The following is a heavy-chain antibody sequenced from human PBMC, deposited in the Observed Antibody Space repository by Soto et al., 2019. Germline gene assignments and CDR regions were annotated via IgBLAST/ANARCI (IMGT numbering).Heavy chain of an antibody. D-gene: IGHD6-19*01. CDR3: ARDRRYSSGWWGSGRDV. CDR2: IWYDGSNK. V-gene: IGHV3-33*01. CDR1: GFTFSSYG. Sequence: GGSLRLSCAASGFTFSSYGMHWVRQAPGKGLEWVAVIWYDGSNKYYADSVKGRFTISRDNSKNTLYLQMNSLRAEDTAVYYCARDRRYSSGWWGSGRDVWGQGTTVTVSS. J-gene: IGHJ6*02.